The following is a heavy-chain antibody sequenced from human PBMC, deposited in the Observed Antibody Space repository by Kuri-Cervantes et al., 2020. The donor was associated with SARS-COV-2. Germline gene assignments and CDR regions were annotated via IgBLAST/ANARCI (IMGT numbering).Heavy chain of an antibody. CDR2: LDTSGST. V-gene: IGHV4-61*09. D-gene: IGHD3-9*01. Sequence: SQTLSLTCAVSGVSVSGGTYYWSWIRQPAGKGLEWIGHLDTSGSTTYNPSLKSRVTISVDTSKNQFSLKLSSVTAADTAVYYCARHSDILTGTNWFDPWGQGTLVTVSS. CDR1: GVSVSGGTYY. J-gene: IGHJ5*02. CDR3: ARHSDILTGTNWFDP.